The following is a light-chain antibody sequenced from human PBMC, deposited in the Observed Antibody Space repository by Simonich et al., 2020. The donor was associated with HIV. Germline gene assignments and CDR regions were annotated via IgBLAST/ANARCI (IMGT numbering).Light chain of an antibody. CDR2: DVY. CDR3: SSYTSSSTVV. J-gene: IGLJ2*01. CDR1: SSDVGGYNY. Sequence: QSALTQPASVSGSPGQSITISCTGTSSDVGGYNYVSWYQQHPGKAPKLRIYDVYKRPAGVSNRFFGSKFGNTASLTISGLQAEDEADYYCSSYTSSSTVVFGGGTKLTVL. V-gene: IGLV2-14*01.